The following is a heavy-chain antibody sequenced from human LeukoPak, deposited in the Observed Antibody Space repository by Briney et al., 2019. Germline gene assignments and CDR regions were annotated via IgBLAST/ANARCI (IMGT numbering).Heavy chain of an antibody. CDR2: IYYSGST. Sequence: SETLSLTCTVSGGSISSSSYYWGWIRQPPGKGLEWIGSIYYSGSTFYNPSLKSRVTISVDTSKNQFSLKLSSATAADTAVYYCARHVSSSVYKPFDYWGQGTLVTVSS. D-gene: IGHD3-22*01. V-gene: IGHV4-39*01. CDR3: ARHVSSSVYKPFDY. CDR1: GGSISSSSYY. J-gene: IGHJ4*02.